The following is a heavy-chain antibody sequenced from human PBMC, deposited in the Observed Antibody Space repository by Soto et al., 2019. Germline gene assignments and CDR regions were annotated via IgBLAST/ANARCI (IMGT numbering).Heavy chain of an antibody. CDR3: TTGQKRYSSGQTFDY. CDR2: IKSKTDGGTT. V-gene: IGHV3-15*01. Sequence: GVSLRLSCAASGFTFSNAWMSWVRQAPGKGLEWVGRIKSKTDGGTTDYAAPVKGRFTTSRDDSKNTLYLQMKSLKTEDTAVYYCTTGQKRYSSGQTFDYWGQGT. J-gene: IGHJ4*02. CDR1: GFTFSNAW. D-gene: IGHD6-19*01.